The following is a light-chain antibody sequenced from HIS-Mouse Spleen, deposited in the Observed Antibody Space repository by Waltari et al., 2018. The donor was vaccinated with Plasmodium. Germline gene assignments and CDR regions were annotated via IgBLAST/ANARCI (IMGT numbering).Light chain of an antibody. Sequence: QSALTQPASVSGSPGQSITISCTGTSSDVGSYNLVSWYQQHPGKAPQLMIYEGSKRPSGVSNLFSGSKSGNTASLTISGLQAEDEADYYCCSYAGSSSVVFGGGTKLTVL. CDR2: EGS. V-gene: IGLV2-23*01. J-gene: IGLJ2*01. CDR1: SSDVGSYNL. CDR3: CSYAGSSSVV.